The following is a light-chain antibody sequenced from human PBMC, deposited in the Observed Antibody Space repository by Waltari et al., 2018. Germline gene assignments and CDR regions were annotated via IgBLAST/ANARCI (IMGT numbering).Light chain of an antibody. Sequence: QSALTQPPSASGSPGQSVPISCTGTSSDLGGYNYLSWYQQPPGKAPKLMIYEVSKRPSGVPDRFSGSKSGNTASLTVSGLRTEDEADYYCSSYAGSNLWVFGGGTKLTVL. V-gene: IGLV2-8*01. CDR3: SSYAGSNLWV. CDR1: SSDLGGYNY. CDR2: EVS. J-gene: IGLJ3*02.